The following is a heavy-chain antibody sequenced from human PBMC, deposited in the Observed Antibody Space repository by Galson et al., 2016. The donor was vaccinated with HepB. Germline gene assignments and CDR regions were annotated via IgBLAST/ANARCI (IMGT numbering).Heavy chain of an antibody. D-gene: IGHD6-13*01. J-gene: IGHJ4*03. Sequence: SLRLSCAPSGFTFSSYAMSWVRRAPGKGLEWVSAITGSGGSTFYADSVKGRFTISRDNSKKMLYLEMNSLTAEDTAVYYCAKWGVIVVSSTWYYLDYWGQGTTVTVSS. CDR3: AKWGVIVVSSTWYYLDY. CDR1: GFTFSSYA. V-gene: IGHV3-23*01. CDR2: ITGSGGST.